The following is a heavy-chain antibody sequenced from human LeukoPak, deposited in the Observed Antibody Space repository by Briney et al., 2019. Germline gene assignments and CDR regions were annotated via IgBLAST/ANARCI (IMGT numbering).Heavy chain of an antibody. J-gene: IGHJ3*02. CDR2: IIPIFGTA. V-gene: IGHV1-69*01. CDR1: GGTFSSYA. CDR3: AGTYYYGSGSYLGDAFDI. D-gene: IGHD3-10*01. Sequence: SVKVSCKASGGTFSSYAISWVRQAPGQGLEWMGGIIPIFGTANYAQKFQGRVTITADESTSTAYMEPSSLRSEDTAVYYCAGTYYYGSGSYLGDAFDIWGQGTMVTVSS.